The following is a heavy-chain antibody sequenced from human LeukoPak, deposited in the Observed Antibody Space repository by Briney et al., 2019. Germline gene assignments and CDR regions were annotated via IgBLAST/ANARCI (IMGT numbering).Heavy chain of an antibody. D-gene: IGHD2-15*01. CDR2: IKPSGGST. V-gene: IGHV1-46*01. Sequence: GASVKVSGKASGYTFTSYYMHWVRQAPGQGLEWMGIIKPSGGSTSYAQKFQGRVTMTRDTSTSTVYMELSSLRSEDTAVYYCARDQGGKSYCSGGSCYSGGNWFDPWGQGTLVTVSS. CDR1: GYTFTSYY. CDR3: ARDQGGKSYCSGGSCYSGGNWFDP. J-gene: IGHJ5*02.